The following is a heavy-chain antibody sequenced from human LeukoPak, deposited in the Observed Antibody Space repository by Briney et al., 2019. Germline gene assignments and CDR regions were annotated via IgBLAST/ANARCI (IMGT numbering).Heavy chain of an antibody. CDR1: GYTFTGYY. Sequence: ASVKVSCKASGYTFTGYYMHWVRQAPGQGLEWMGWINPNSGGTNYAQKFQGRVTITRNTSISTAYMELSSLRSEDTAVYYCARLGCSSTSCYFGGWFDPWGQGTLVTVSS. D-gene: IGHD2-2*01. J-gene: IGHJ5*02. V-gene: IGHV1-2*02. CDR2: INPNSGGT. CDR3: ARLGCSSTSCYFGGWFDP.